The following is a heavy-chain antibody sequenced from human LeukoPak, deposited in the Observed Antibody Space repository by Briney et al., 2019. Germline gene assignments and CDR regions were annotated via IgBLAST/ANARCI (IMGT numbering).Heavy chain of an antibody. J-gene: IGHJ2*01. CDR2: ISGRSDYI. V-gene: IGHV3-21*01. CDR1: GFPFSDYS. CDR3: VRDLVRGVHPVFYFDL. D-gene: IGHD3-10*01. Sequence: PGGSLRLSCAASGFPFSDYSMNWVRRAPGKGLEWVSSISGRSDYIYSADSVKGRFTISRDNAKKSLYLQMTSLRADDTAVYFCVRDLVRGVHPVFYFDLWGRGTLVTVSS.